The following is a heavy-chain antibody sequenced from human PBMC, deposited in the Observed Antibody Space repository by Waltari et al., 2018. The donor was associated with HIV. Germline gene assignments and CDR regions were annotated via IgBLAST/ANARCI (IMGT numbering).Heavy chain of an antibody. D-gene: IGHD3-22*01. J-gene: IGHJ5*02. CDR3: ARDGQEYYDGGGWFDP. V-gene: IGHV3-21*06. Sequence: DAVQGRFTISRDNARHSVYLQMNELRAEDSAVYYCARDGQEYYDGGGWFDPWGQGTMVTVSS.